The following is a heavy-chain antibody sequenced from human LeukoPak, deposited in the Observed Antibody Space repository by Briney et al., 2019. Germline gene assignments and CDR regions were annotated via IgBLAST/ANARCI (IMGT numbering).Heavy chain of an antibody. Sequence: SVRVSCTASGSTFTGYCMHWVRQAPGQRLEWVGWINPNSGATNYAQKFQGWVTMTRDTSISTAYMELSRLRSDDTAVYYCARGGITGTTRGPTRLNDAFDIWGQGTMVTVSS. CDR3: ARGGITGTTRGPTRLNDAFDI. V-gene: IGHV1-2*04. CDR1: GSTFTGYC. J-gene: IGHJ3*02. D-gene: IGHD1-20*01. CDR2: INPNSGAT.